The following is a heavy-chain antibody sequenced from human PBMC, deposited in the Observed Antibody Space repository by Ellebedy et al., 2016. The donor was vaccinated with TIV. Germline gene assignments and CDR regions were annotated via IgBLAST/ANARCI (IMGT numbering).Heavy chain of an antibody. J-gene: IGHJ4*02. CDR1: GGSIRGYY. CDR3: ARYGRIGFSGSYLDY. V-gene: IGHV4-4*08. D-gene: IGHD5-12*01. Sequence: MPSETLSLTCDVSGGSIRGYYWSWIRQPPGKGLEWIGYMSSSGSASYNPSLKSRVPLSVDAPKNQFSLKLTSVTAADTAVYYCARYGRIGFSGSYLDYWGQGTLVTVSS. CDR2: MSSSGSA.